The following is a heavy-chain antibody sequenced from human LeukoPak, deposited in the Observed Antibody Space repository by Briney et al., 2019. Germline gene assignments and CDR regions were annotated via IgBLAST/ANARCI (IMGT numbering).Heavy chain of an antibody. Sequence: GSLRLSCAASGFTVSSNYMSWIRQPPGKGLEWIGSIYYSGSTYYNPSLKSRVTISVDTSKNQFSLKLSSVTAADTAVYYCARDPRGYYYDSSGYFVYYYYGMDVWGQGTTVTVSS. D-gene: IGHD3-22*01. V-gene: IGHV4-39*07. CDR1: GFTVSSNY. J-gene: IGHJ6*02. CDR2: IYYSGST. CDR3: ARDPRGYYYDSSGYFVYYYYGMDV.